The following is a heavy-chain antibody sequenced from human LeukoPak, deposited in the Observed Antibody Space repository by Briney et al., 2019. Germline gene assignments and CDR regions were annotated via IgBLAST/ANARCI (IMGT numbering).Heavy chain of an antibody. CDR2: IYTGGSA. Sequence: GSLLLSCAASGFTVSSNYMSWVRQAPGKGLEWVSVIYTGGSADFADAVKGRSTISRDNSKNTVYLQMNSLRAEDTAVYYCARGIAATGSYYFYYMDVWGKGTTVTVSS. V-gene: IGHV3-53*01. D-gene: IGHD6-13*01. J-gene: IGHJ6*03. CDR1: GFTVSSNY. CDR3: ARGIAATGSYYFYYMDV.